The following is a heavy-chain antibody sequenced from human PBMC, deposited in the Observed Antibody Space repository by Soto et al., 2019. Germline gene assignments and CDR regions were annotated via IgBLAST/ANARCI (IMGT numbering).Heavy chain of an antibody. Sequence: SVKVSCKASGGTFSSFAISWVRQAPGQGLEWMGGIIPIFGTANYAQKFQGRVTITADKSTSTAYMELSSLRSEDTAVYYCARVSWQQLRSGFDYWGQGTLVTVSS. CDR3: ARVSWQQLRSGFDY. D-gene: IGHD6-13*01. CDR1: GGTFSSFA. CDR2: IIPIFGTA. V-gene: IGHV1-69*06. J-gene: IGHJ4*02.